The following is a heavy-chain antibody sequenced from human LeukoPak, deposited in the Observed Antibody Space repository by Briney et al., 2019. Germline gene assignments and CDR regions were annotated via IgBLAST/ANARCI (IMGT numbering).Heavy chain of an antibody. J-gene: IGHJ6*02. CDR2: ISGSGGST. Sequence: GGSLRLSCAASGFTFSSYAMSWVRQAPGKGLEWVSAISGSGGSTYYADSVKGRFTISRDNSKNTLYLQMNSLRAEDTAVYYCGGNWAAAGTVDYYGMDVWGQGTTVTVSS. V-gene: IGHV3-23*01. CDR1: GFTFSSYA. CDR3: GGNWAAAGTVDYYGMDV. D-gene: IGHD6-13*01.